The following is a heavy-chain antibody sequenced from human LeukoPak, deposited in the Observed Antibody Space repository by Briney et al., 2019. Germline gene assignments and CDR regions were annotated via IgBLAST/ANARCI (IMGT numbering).Heavy chain of an antibody. Sequence: SETLSLTCAVSGYSISSGYYWGWIRQPPGKGPEWIGSIYHSGSTYYNPSLKSRVTISVDTSKNQFSLKLSSVTAADTAVYYCAGSYDALDIWGQGTMVTVSS. V-gene: IGHV4-38-2*01. CDR2: IYHSGST. CDR3: AGSYDALDI. CDR1: GYSISSGYY. D-gene: IGHD2-15*01. J-gene: IGHJ3*02.